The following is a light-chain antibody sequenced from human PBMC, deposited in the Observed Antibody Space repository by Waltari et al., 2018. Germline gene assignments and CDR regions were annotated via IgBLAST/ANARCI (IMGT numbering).Light chain of an antibody. Sequence: EIVLTQSPATLSLSPGERATPSCRASQSASSYLAWYQQKPGQAPRLLIYDASNRATGIPARFSGSGSGTDFTLTISSLEPEDFAVYYCQQRSNWPPITFGGGTKVEIK. V-gene: IGKV3-11*01. J-gene: IGKJ4*01. CDR1: QSASSY. CDR3: QQRSNWPPIT. CDR2: DAS.